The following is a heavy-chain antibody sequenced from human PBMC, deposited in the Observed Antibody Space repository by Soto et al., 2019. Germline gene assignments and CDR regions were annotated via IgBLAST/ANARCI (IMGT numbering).Heavy chain of an antibody. D-gene: IGHD2-2*01. V-gene: IGHV4-34*01. CDR3: ARVFDLYQLPPRITRGGYYYYYMDV. CDR2: INHSGST. CDR1: GGSFSGYY. J-gene: IGHJ6*03. Sequence: SETLSLTCAVYGGSFSGYYWSWIRQPPGKGLEWIGEINHSGSTNYNPSLKSRVTISVDTSKNQFSLKLSSVTAADTAVYYCARVFDLYQLPPRITRGGYYYYYMDVWGKGTTVTVSS.